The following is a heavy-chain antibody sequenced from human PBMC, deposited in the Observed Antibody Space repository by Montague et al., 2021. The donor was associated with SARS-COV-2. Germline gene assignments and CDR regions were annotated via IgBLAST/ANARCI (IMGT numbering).Heavy chain of an antibody. Sequence: SETLSLTCASSAGPRSSSNRWSWVRQPPGKGLEWIGEIYHSGSTNYNPSLKSRVTISVDKSKNQFSLKLSSMTAADTAVYYCARQGMAGITIFGVVLPNYGMDVWGQGTTVTVSS. D-gene: IGHD3-3*01. CDR2: IYHSGST. J-gene: IGHJ6*02. CDR1: AGPRSSSNR. V-gene: IGHV4-4*02. CDR3: ARQGMAGITIFGVVLPNYGMDV.